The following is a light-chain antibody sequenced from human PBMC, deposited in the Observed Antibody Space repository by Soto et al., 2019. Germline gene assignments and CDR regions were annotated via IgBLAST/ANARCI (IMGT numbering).Light chain of an antibody. CDR1: QNISDW. CDR3: QEYRTYA. Sequence: DIPMTQSPSTLSAYVGDRVTITCRASQNISDWLAWYQQKPGKAPELLIFDASTLATGVPSRFSGSGSGTDFTLTVSSLQTDDSATYFCQEYRTYAFGPGTKVDIK. J-gene: IGKJ2*01. CDR2: DAS. V-gene: IGKV1-5*01.